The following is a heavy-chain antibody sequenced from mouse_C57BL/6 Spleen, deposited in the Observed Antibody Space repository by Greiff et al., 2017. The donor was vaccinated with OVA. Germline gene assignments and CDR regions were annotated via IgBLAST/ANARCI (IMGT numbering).Heavy chain of an antibody. D-gene: IGHD1-1*01. J-gene: IGHJ2*01. CDR1: GFTFSDAW. CDR3: TRGITTVVASFDY. V-gene: IGHV6-6*01. CDR2: IRNKANNHAT. Sequence: EVKLQESGGGLVQPGGSMKLSCAASGFTFSDAWMDWVRQSPEKGLEWVAEIRNKANNHATYYAESVKGRFTISRDDSKSSVYLQMNSLRAEDTGIYYCTRGITTVVASFDYWGQGTTLTVSS.